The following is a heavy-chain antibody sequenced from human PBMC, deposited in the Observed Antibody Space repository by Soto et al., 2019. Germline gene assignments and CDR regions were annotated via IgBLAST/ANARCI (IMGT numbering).Heavy chain of an antibody. V-gene: IGHV3-33*01. J-gene: IGHJ6*04. CDR1: GFTFSSYG. CDR2: IWYDGSNK. D-gene: IGHD2-15*01. Sequence: QVQQVESGGGVVQPGRSLRLSCAASGFTFSSYGMHWVRQAPGKGLEWVAVIWYDGSNKYYADSVKGRFTISRDNSKNTLYLQMNSLRAEDTAVYYCARDFYCSGGSCYSSRYYYYGMDVWGKGTTVTVSS. CDR3: ARDFYCSGGSCYSSRYYYYGMDV.